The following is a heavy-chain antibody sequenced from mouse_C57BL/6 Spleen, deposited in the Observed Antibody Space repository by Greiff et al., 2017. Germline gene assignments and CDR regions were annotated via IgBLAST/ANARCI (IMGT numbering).Heavy chain of an antibody. Sequence: EVKLQESGGGLVKPGGSLKLSCAASGFTFSDYGMHWVRQAPEKGLEWVAYISSGSSTIYCADTVKGRFTISRDNAKNTLFLQMTSLRSEDTAMYYCARLTGTGYFDVWGTGTTVTVSS. J-gene: IGHJ1*03. CDR3: ARLTGTGYFDV. V-gene: IGHV5-17*01. CDR1: GFTFSDYG. CDR2: ISSGSSTI. D-gene: IGHD4-1*01.